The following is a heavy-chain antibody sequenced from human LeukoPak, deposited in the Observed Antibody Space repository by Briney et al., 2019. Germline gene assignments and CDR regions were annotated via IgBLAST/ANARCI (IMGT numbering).Heavy chain of an antibody. CDR1: GFTFSSYE. CDR3: AREWLRQLDY. V-gene: IGHV3-48*03. Sequence: GGSLRLSCAASGFTFSSYEMNWVRQAPGKGLERVSYISSSGSTIYYADSVKGRFTNSRDNAKNSLYLQMNSLRAEDTAVYYCAREWLRQLDYWGQGTLVTVSS. CDR2: ISSSGSTI. J-gene: IGHJ4*02. D-gene: IGHD5-12*01.